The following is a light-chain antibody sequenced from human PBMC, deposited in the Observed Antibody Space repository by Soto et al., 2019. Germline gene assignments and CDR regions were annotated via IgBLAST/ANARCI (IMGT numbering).Light chain of an antibody. CDR1: QGISSA. V-gene: IGKV1-13*02. CDR3: QQYNSYSYT. CDR2: DAS. J-gene: IGKJ2*01. Sequence: AIQLTQSPSSLSASVGDRVTITCRASQGISSALAWYQQKPGKAPKLLIYDASSLETGVPSSFSGSGSGTDFTLTISSLQPEDFATYYCQQYNSYSYTFGQGTKLEIK.